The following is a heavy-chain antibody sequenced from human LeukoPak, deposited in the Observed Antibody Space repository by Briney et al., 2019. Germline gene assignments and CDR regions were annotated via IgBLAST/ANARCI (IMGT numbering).Heavy chain of an antibody. CDR3: ARQYCRSTGCYTGDIVDY. V-gene: IGHV3-21*01. CDR1: GFTFSTYS. CDR2: ISSSSNYI. Sequence: PGGSLRLSCAASGFTFSTYSMNWVRQAPGKGLEWVSSISSSSNYIYYADSVKGRFTVSRDNAKNSLYLQLNSLRAEDTAVYYCARQYCRSTGCYTGDIVDYWGQGTLVTVSS. J-gene: IGHJ4*02. D-gene: IGHD2-2*02.